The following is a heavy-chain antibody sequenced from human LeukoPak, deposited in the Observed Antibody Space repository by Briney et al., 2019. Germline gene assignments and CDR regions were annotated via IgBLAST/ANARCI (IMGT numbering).Heavy chain of an antibody. J-gene: IGHJ6*02. Sequence: RSGGSLRLSCAASGLMFSSYAMTWVSQAPGQGREWLSTISGSGDNTHYADSVEGRPTISRDNSKNTLYLQMNSLSVEDTAVYYCGGAKFYYYGMDVWGQGTTVTVSS. D-gene: IGHD1-26*01. CDR3: GGAKFYYYGMDV. CDR1: GLMFSSYA. CDR2: ISGSGDNT. V-gene: IGHV3-23*01.